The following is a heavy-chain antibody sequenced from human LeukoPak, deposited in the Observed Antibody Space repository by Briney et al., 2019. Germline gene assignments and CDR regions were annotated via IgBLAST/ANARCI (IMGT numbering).Heavy chain of an antibody. CDR2: IYYSGST. V-gene: IGHV4-59*01. CDR1: GGSISSYY. J-gene: IGHJ6*03. Sequence: SETLSLTCTVSGGSISSYYWSWIRQPPGKRLEWIGYIYYSGSTNYNPSLKSRVTISVDTSKNQFSLKLSSVTAADTAVYYCARAAPKVYCYMDVWGKGTTVTVSS. CDR3: ARAAPKVYCYMDV.